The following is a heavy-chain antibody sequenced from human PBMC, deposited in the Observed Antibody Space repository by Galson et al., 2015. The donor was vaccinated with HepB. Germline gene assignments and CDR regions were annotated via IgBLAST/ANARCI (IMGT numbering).Heavy chain of an antibody. V-gene: IGHV3-48*02. D-gene: IGHD2-2*01. CDR1: GFTFSSYS. CDR2: ISSSSSTI. J-gene: IGHJ4*02. CDR3: ASVIVVVPAASDY. Sequence: SLRLSCAASGFTFSSYSMNWVRQAPGKGLEWVSYISSSSSTIYYADSVKGRFTISRDNAKNSLYLQMNSLRDEDTAVYYCASVIVVVPAASDYWGQGTLVTVSS.